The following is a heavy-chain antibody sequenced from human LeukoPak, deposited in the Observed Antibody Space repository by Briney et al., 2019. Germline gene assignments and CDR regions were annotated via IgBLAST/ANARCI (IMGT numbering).Heavy chain of an antibody. CDR2: INPSGGST. V-gene: IGHV1-46*01. D-gene: IGHD1-26*01. Sequence: GASVKVSCKASGYTFTSYYMHWVRQAPGQGLEWMGIINPSGGSTSYAQKFQGRVTMTRDMSTSTVYMELSSLRSEDTAVYYCARDPGVGATLYYFDYWGQGTLVTVSS. J-gene: IGHJ4*02. CDR3: ARDPGVGATLYYFDY. CDR1: GYTFTSYY.